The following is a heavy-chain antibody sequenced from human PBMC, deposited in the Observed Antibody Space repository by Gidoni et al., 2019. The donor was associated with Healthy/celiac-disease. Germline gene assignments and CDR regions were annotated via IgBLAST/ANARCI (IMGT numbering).Heavy chain of an antibody. V-gene: IGHV1-2*06. D-gene: IGHD6-6*01. J-gene: IGHJ5*02. CDR2: SHPVTGGT. CDR3: ARASFSSSVHRNWFDP. CDR1: GYTLTGDC. Sequence: QVQLGQSGAEVKKPGASVKVSGKASGYTLTGDCMHWVRQAPGQGLEWMGRSHPVTGGTTYAQKFQGRVTMTWDTSISTAYMELSRLRSDDTAVYYCARASFSSSVHRNWFDPWGQGTLVTVSS.